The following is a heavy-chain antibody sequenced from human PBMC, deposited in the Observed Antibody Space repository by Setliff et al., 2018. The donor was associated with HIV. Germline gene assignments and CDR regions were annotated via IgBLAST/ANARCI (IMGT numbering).Heavy chain of an antibody. CDR2: IGSYSGYT. D-gene: IGHD2-2*01. J-gene: IGHJ5*02. V-gene: IGHV1-18*01. CDR1: HYTLINYG. Sequence: AASVKVSCKASHYTLINYGVSWVRQAPGQGLEWMGWIGSYSGYTIYAQKFQDRLTMTTDTSTTTASMELRSLRSDDTAVYYCVRGHCNSDKCWYTWFDPWGQGTLVTVSS. CDR3: VRGHCNSDKCWYTWFDP.